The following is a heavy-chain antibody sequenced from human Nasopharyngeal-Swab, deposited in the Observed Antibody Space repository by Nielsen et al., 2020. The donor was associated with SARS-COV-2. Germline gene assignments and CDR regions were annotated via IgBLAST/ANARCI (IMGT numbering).Heavy chain of an antibody. CDR1: GFTFGDYA. D-gene: IGHD6-13*01. CDR3: TREYDDSWYAEIFDY. CDR2: IRSKANGGTT. J-gene: IGHJ4*02. Sequence: GGSLRLSCTASGFTFGDYAMSWVRQAPGKGLDWVGFIRSKANGGTTEYAASVKGRFTISRDDSKSIAYLQLNSLKTEDTAVYYCTREYDDSWYAEIFDYWGQGTLVTVSS. V-gene: IGHV3-49*04.